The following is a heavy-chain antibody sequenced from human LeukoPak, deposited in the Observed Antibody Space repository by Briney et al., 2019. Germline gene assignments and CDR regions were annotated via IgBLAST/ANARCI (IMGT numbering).Heavy chain of an antibody. CDR1: GFTFSSYG. CDR2: ISATGGST. Sequence: GGSLRLSCAASGFTFSSYGITWVRQAPGKGLEWVSTISATGGSTYYADSVKGRFTISRDSAKNSLYLQMNSLRDEDTAVYYCARDGGGYEIIWGQGTMVTVSS. CDR3: ARDGGGYEII. V-gene: IGHV3-23*01. D-gene: IGHD1-26*01. J-gene: IGHJ3*02.